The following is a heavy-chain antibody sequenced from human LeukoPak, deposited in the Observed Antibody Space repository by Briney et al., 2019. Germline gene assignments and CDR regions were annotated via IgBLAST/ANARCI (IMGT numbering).Heavy chain of an antibody. J-gene: IGHJ3*02. CDR2: IIPIFGTA. CDR3: ARGSTMISPPDGAFDI. V-gene: IGHV1-69*06. CDR1: GGTFSSYA. D-gene: IGHD3-22*01. Sequence: GASVKVSCKASGGTFSSYAISWVRQAPGQGLEWMGGIIPIFGTANYAQKFQGRVTITADKSTSTAYMELSSLRSEDTAVYYCARGSTMISPPDGAFDIWGQGTMVTVSS.